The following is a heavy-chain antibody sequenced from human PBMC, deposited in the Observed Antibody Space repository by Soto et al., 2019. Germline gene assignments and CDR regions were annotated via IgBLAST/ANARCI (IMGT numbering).Heavy chain of an antibody. CDR2: INHSGTT. CDR1: GGSFSGYY. Sequence: SETLSLTCAVSGGSFSGYYWTWIRQAPGKGLEWIGEINHSGTTNYIPSLKSRVSLSVDTSKNLFSLKLTSVTAADTGVYFCARGRRWGQSVKGLDSWGQGTLVTVSS. V-gene: IGHV4-34*01. D-gene: IGHD3-16*01. CDR3: ARGRRWGQSVKGLDS. J-gene: IGHJ4*02.